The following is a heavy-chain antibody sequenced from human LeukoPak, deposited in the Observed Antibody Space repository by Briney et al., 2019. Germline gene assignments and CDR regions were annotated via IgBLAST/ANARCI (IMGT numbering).Heavy chain of an antibody. V-gene: IGHV3-49*03. J-gene: IGHJ4*02. D-gene: IGHD3-22*01. Sequence: GGSLRLSCTASGFTFGDYAMSWFRQAPGKGLEWVGFIRSKAYGGTTEYAASVKGRFTISRDDSKSIAYLQMNSLKTEDTAVYYCTRIYYDSSGCFDYWGQGTLVTVSS. CDR2: IRSKAYGGTT. CDR3: TRIYYDSSGCFDY. CDR1: GFTFGDYA.